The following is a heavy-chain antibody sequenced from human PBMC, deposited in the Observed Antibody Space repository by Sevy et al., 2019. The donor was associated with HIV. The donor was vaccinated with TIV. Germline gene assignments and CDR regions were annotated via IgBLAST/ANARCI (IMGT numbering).Heavy chain of an antibody. CDR1: GFTFGNYA. J-gene: IGHJ4*02. CDR2: ISGSTIDT. V-gene: IGHV3-23*01. D-gene: IGHD6-13*01. CDR3: AKGRTSCLSWYYLDH. Sequence: GGSLRLSCAASGFTFGNYAMNWVRQAPGKGLEWVSSISGSTIDTSYADSVKGRFTISRDKSQNTLYLEMNSLRAEDTAVYYCAKGRTSCLSWYYLDHWGQGTLVTVSS.